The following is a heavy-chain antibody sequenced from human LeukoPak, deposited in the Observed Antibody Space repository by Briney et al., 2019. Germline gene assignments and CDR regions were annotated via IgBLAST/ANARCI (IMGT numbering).Heavy chain of an antibody. CDR3: AKASSSSGLVDYMDV. Sequence: GGSLRLSCAASGFTFSSYWMSWVRQAPGKGLEWVSGISWNSGSIGYADSVKGRFTISRDNAKNSLYLQMNSLRAEDMALYYCAKASSSSGLVDYMDVWGKGTTVTVSS. V-gene: IGHV3-9*03. D-gene: IGHD6-6*01. J-gene: IGHJ6*03. CDR1: GFTFSSYW. CDR2: ISWNSGSI.